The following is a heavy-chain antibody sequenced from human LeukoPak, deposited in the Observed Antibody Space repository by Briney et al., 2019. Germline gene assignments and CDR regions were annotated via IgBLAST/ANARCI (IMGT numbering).Heavy chain of an antibody. Sequence: SETLSLTCTVSGGSISSYYWSWIRQPPGKGLEWIRYIYYSGSTNYNPSLKSRVTISVDTSKNQFSLKLSSVTAADTAVYYCARHGSSGWLYYFDYWGQGTLVTVSS. CDR2: IYYSGST. D-gene: IGHD6-19*01. CDR3: ARHGSSGWLYYFDY. CDR1: GGSISSYY. J-gene: IGHJ4*02. V-gene: IGHV4-59*08.